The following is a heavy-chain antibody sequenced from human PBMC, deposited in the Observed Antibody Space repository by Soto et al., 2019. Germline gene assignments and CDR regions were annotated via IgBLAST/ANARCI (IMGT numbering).Heavy chain of an antibody. CDR2: ITSGGTT. CDR3: ARALYATWSSFDY. V-gene: IGHV3-48*03. J-gene: IGHJ4*02. Sequence: GGSLRLSCTASGFTFSSYEMTWVRQAPGKGLEWISYITSGGTTYYADSAKGRFTISRDNAKNSLYLHLNSLTAEDTAIYYCARALYATWSSFDYWGQGTLVTVSS. CDR1: GFTFSSYE. D-gene: IGHD1-26*01.